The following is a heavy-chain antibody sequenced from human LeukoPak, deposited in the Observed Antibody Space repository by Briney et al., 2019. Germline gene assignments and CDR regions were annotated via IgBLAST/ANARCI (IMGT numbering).Heavy chain of an antibody. D-gene: IGHD3-22*01. CDR3: ARGDSSGYYIDY. Sequence: PGGSLRLSCAASGFTFSSYWMSWVRQAPGKGLEWVSYISSSSSYTNYADSVKGRFTISRDNAKNSLYLQMNSLRAEDTAVYYCARGDSSGYYIDYWGQGTLVTVSS. CDR2: ISSSSSYT. J-gene: IGHJ4*02. V-gene: IGHV3-21*05. CDR1: GFTFSSYW.